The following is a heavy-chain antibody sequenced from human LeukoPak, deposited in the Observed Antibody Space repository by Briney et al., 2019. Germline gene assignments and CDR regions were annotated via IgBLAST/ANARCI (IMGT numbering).Heavy chain of an antibody. CDR2: IYYSGTT. CDR1: GGSISSSF. Sequence: SETLSLTCTVSGGSISSSFWSWIRQPPGKGLEWIGYIYYSGTTNHNPSLKSRVTISVDTSKNQFSLKLSSVTAADTAVYYCARDRGWLQFDYWGQGTLVTVSS. J-gene: IGHJ4*02. CDR3: ARDRGWLQFDY. V-gene: IGHV4-59*01. D-gene: IGHD5-24*01.